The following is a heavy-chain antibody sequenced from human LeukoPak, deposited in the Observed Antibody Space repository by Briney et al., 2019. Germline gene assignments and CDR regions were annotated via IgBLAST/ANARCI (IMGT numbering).Heavy chain of an antibody. D-gene: IGHD4-11*01. J-gene: IGHJ5*02. Sequence: PGGSLRLSCAASGFTFSTYSMDWVREAPGKGLEWVSYICSSTSTIYYADSVKGRFTISRDNAKNSLYLQMNSLRAEDTAVYYCASVLPYDYINRFDRWGQRTLVTVSS. V-gene: IGHV3-48*01. CDR1: GFTFSTYS. CDR2: ICSSTSTI. CDR3: ASVLPYDYINRFDR.